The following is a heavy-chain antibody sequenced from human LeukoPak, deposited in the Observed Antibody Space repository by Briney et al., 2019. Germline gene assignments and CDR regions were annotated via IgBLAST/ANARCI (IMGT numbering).Heavy chain of an antibody. Sequence: GGSLRLSCAASGFTFSSYAMSWVRQAPGKGLEWVSAISSSGGSTYYADSVKGRFTISRDNSKNTLYLQMNSLRAEDTAVYYCAKQGGFGYSSGWYDAVDIWGQGTMVTVSS. V-gene: IGHV3-23*01. CDR2: ISSSGGST. D-gene: IGHD6-19*01. J-gene: IGHJ3*02. CDR1: GFTFSSYA. CDR3: AKQGGFGYSSGWYDAVDI.